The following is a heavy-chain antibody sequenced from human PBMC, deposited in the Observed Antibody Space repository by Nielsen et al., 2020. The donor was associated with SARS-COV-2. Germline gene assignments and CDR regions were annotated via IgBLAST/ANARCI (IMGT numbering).Heavy chain of an antibody. V-gene: IGHV5-51*01. J-gene: IGHJ6*02. D-gene: IGHD3-3*01. CDR3: ARHEVPDYDFWSGYYSNYYGMDV. Sequence: VRQMPGKGLEWMGIIYPGDSDTRYSPSFQGQVTISADKSISTAYLQWSSLKASDTAMYDCARHEVPDYDFWSGYYSNYYGMDVWGQGTTVTVSS. CDR2: IYPGDSDT.